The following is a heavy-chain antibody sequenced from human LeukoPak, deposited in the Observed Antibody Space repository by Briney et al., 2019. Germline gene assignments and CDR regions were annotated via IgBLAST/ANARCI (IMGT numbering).Heavy chain of an antibody. CDR3: ARGLTAMVNSIDY. CDR1: GGSISSSSYY. Sequence: PSETLSLTCTVSGGSISSSSYYWGWIRQPPGKGLEWIGSIYYSGSTYYNPSLKSRVTISVDTSKNQFSLKLSSVTAADTAVYYCARGLTAMVNSIDYWGQGTLVTVSS. D-gene: IGHD5-18*01. CDR2: IYYSGST. J-gene: IGHJ4*02. V-gene: IGHV4-39*01.